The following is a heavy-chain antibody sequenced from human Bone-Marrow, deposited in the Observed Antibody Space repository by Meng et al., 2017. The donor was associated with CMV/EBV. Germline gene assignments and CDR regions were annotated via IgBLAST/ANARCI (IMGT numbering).Heavy chain of an antibody. CDR2: ISSSSSYI. CDR3: AKGEYDILTGYYHTYYYYGMDV. D-gene: IGHD3-9*01. V-gene: IGHV3-21*04. J-gene: IGHJ6*02. CDR1: GFTFSSYS. Sequence: GGSLKISCAASGFTFSSYSMNWVRQAPGKGLEWVSSISSSSSYIYYADSVKGRFTISRDNSKNTLYLQMNSLRAEDTAVYYCAKGEYDILTGYYHTYYYYGMDVWGQGTTVTVSS.